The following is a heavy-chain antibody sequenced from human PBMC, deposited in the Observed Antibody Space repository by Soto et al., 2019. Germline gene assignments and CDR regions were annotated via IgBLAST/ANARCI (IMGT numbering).Heavy chain of an antibody. V-gene: IGHV3-23*01. D-gene: IGHD3-10*02. CDR2: ISGSGGST. CDR3: SKDQLYIRGVIHNWFDP. Sequence: PGGSLRLSCAASGLTFSSYAMSWVRQAPGKGLERVSAISGSGGSTYYADSVKGRFTISRDNSKNTLYLQMNSLRAEDTALYYCSKDQLYIRGVIHNWFDPWGQGTLVTVS. J-gene: IGHJ5*02. CDR1: GLTFSSYA.